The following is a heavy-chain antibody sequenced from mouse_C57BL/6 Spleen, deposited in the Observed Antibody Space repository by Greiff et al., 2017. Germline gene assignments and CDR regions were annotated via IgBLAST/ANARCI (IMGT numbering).Heavy chain of an antibody. J-gene: IGHJ4*01. V-gene: IGHV5-17*01. D-gene: IGHD3-3*01. CDR3: ARTGLSYAMDD. CDR2: ISSGSSTL. Sequence: EVQGVESGGGLVKPGGSLKLSCAASGFTFSDYGMHWVRQAPEKGLEWVAYISSGSSTLYYADTVKGRFTISRDNAKNTLFLQMTSLMSEDTAMDYGARTGLSYAMDDWGQGTSVTVSS. CDR1: GFTFSDYG.